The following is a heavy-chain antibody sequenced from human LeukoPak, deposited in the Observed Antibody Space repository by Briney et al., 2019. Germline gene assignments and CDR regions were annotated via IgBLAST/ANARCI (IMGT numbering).Heavy chain of an antibody. Sequence: PSETLSLTCSVSGGSISSHFWSWIRQPAGKGLEWIGRIYPSGSTNYNPSLKSRVTMSLDTSKSQFSLKLSSVIAADTAVYYCARLGYTYGYAFDAWGQGTLVTVSS. D-gene: IGHD5-18*01. CDR3: ARLGYTYGYAFDA. CDR1: GGSISSHF. J-gene: IGHJ4*02. CDR2: IYPSGST. V-gene: IGHV4-4*07.